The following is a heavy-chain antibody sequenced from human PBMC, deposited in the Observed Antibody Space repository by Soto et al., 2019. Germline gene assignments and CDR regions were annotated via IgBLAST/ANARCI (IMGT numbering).Heavy chain of an antibody. J-gene: IGHJ4*02. CDR1: GFTFSSYG. V-gene: IGHV3-33*01. D-gene: IGHD1-20*01. CDR3: AGSVSVAVTGTLDY. Sequence: QVQLVESGGGVVQPGRSLRLSCAASGFTFSSYGMHWVRQAPGKGLEWVAVLWHDGSNKYYADSVKGRFTISRDNSKNPLYLQMNSLRAEDTAVYYCAGSVSVAVTGTLDYWGQGTLVTVSS. CDR2: LWHDGSNK.